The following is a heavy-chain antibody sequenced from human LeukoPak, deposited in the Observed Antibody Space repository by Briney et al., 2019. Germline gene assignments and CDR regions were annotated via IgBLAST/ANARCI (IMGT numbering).Heavy chain of an antibody. Sequence: PGGSLRLSCAASGFTFSDYYMGWIRQAPGKGLEWVSYISSSSSTIYYTDSVKGRFTISRDNAKNSLYLQMNSLRAEDTAVYYCARDDDSSGYYYPWGQGTLVTVSS. D-gene: IGHD3-22*01. CDR1: GFTFSDYY. CDR3: ARDDDSSGYYYP. V-gene: IGHV3-11*01. CDR2: ISSSSSTI. J-gene: IGHJ5*02.